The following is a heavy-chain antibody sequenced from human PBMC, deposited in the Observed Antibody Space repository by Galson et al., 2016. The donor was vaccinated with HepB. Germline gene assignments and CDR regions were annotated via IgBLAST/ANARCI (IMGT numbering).Heavy chain of an antibody. D-gene: IGHD3-9*01. Sequence: SETLSLTCTVSGGSISTYYWNWIRQPPGKGLEWIGYIHYSGSTNYNPSLKSRVTISIDTSKNQISLKLSSVTAADTAVYYCARGELTKYHDVLTGYYLRPASWFDPWGRGTLVTVSS. CDR1: GGSISTYY. CDR2: IHYSGST. CDR3: ARGELTKYHDVLTGYYLRPASWFDP. J-gene: IGHJ5*02. V-gene: IGHV4-59*01.